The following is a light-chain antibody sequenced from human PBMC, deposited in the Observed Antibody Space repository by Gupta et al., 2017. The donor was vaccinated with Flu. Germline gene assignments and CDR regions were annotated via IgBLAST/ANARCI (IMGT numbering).Light chain of an antibody. CDR1: TGGNNY. Sequence: QISSTSATGHTGGNNYSRCCQQEPSQAPILVVYDDNKRPAGITQRFSGSTSENTATLTIGGPQAKDEDDYYCKAWSSSNSVVFGGGTKLTVL. V-gene: IGLV3-1*01. CDR2: DDN. J-gene: IGLJ2*01. CDR3: KAWSSSNSVV.